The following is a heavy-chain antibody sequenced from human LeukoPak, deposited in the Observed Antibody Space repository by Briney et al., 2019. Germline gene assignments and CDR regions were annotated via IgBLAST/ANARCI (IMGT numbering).Heavy chain of an antibody. CDR1: GFTFDDYA. Sequence: GGSLRLSCAASGFTFDDYAMHWVRQAPGKGLEWVSGISWNSGSIGYADSVKGRFTISRDNAKNSLYLQMNSLRTEDTALYYCVVGATDYYYGMDVWGQGTTVTVSS. CDR3: VVGATDYYYGMDV. J-gene: IGHJ6*02. D-gene: IGHD1-26*01. CDR2: ISWNSGSI. V-gene: IGHV3-9*01.